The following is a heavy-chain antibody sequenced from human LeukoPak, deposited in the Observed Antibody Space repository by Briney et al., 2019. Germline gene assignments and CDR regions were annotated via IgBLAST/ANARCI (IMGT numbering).Heavy chain of an antibody. Sequence: SGPTLVNPTQTLTLTCTFSGFSLSTSGVGVGWIRQPPGKALEWLALIYWDDDKRYSPSLKSRLTITKDTSENQVVLTMTNMDPVDTATYYCAHRRGYYDSSGFDYWGQGTLVTVSS. CDR3: AHRRGYYDSSGFDY. V-gene: IGHV2-5*02. CDR1: GFSLSTSGVG. CDR2: IYWDDDK. D-gene: IGHD3-22*01. J-gene: IGHJ4*02.